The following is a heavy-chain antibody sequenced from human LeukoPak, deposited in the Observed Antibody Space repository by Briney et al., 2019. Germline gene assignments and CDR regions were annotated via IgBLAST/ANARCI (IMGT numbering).Heavy chain of an antibody. V-gene: IGHV3-30-3*02. CDR3: AKSGDSSGYYFYYFDN. Sequence: GRSLRLSCAASGFTFSSYGMHWVRQAPGKGLEWVAVISYDGSNKFYADSVKGRFTLSRDNSKNTLYLQMNSLRIEDTAVYYCAKSGDSSGYYFYYFDNWGQGTLVTVSS. CDR2: ISYDGSNK. CDR1: GFTFSSYG. D-gene: IGHD3-22*01. J-gene: IGHJ4*02.